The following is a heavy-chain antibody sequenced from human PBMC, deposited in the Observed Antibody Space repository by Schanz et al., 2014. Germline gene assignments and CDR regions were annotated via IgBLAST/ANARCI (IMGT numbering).Heavy chain of an antibody. D-gene: IGHD1-26*01. CDR1: GLTFLSAW. CDR3: ARNRGSGGQNWYFDL. J-gene: IGHJ2*01. CDR2: MNESHSTI. V-gene: IGHV3-23*04. Sequence: EVQLVESGGGLVKPGGSLSLSCAPFGLTFLSAWLRGVRRPRGKGLEWDSTMNESHSTIYYADAVRGRCTISRDNAENTLFLQRNSLRADDTAVYYGARNRGSGGQNWYFDLWGRGTLVTVSS.